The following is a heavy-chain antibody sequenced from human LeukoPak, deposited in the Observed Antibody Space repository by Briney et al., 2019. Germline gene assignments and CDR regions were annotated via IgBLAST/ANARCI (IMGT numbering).Heavy chain of an antibody. D-gene: IGHD2-21*02. V-gene: IGHV4-61*02. Sequence: SETLSLTCTVSGGSITSGSYYWSWIRQPAGKGLEWIGRINTSGSTNYNPSLKSRGTISVDTSKNQFSLKLSSVTAADTAVYYCARARYCGGDGCAFDIWGQGTMVTVSS. CDR3: ARARYCGGDGCAFDI. CDR1: GGSITSGSYY. J-gene: IGHJ3*02. CDR2: INTSGST.